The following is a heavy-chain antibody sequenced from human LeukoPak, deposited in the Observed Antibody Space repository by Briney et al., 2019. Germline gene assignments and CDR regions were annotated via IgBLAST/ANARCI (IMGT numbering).Heavy chain of an antibody. J-gene: IGHJ4*02. Sequence: GASVKVSCTVSGYTLTELSMHWVRQAPGKGLEWMGGFDPEDGETIYAQKFQGRVTMTEDTSTDTAYMELSSLRSEDTAVYYCATASFYCSGGSCYGSDYFDYWGQGTLVTVSS. CDR1: GYTLTELS. CDR3: ATASFYCSGGSCYGSDYFDY. D-gene: IGHD2-15*01. CDR2: FDPEDGET. V-gene: IGHV1-24*01.